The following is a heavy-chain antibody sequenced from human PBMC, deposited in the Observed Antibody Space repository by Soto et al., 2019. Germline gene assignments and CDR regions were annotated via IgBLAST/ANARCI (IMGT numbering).Heavy chain of an antibody. CDR3: AREGVDSSGYEYYFDY. CDR1: GFTFSSYA. Sequence: GGSLRLSCAASGFTFSSYAMHWVRQAPGKGLEWVAVISYDGSNKYYADSVKGRFTISRDNSKNTLCLQMNSLRDEDTAVYYCAREGVDSSGYEYYFDYWGQGTLVTVSS. D-gene: IGHD3-22*01. CDR2: ISYDGSNK. J-gene: IGHJ4*02. V-gene: IGHV3-30-3*01.